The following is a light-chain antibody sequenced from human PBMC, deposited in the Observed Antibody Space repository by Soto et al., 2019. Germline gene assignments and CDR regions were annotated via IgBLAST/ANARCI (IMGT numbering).Light chain of an antibody. J-gene: IGLJ2*01. CDR2: EVS. Sequence: QSALTQPPSASGSPGQSVTISCTGTSSDVGGYNFVSWYQQHPGKAPKLMIYEVSERPSGVPDRFSGSKSANTASLTVSGLQAEDEADYYCSSYAGSNNVVFGGGTQLTVL. CDR3: SSYAGSNNVV. V-gene: IGLV2-8*01. CDR1: SSDVGGYNF.